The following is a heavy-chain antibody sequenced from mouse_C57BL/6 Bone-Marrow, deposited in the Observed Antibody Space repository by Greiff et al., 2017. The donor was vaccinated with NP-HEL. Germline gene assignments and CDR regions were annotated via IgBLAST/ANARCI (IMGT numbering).Heavy chain of an antibody. CDR1: GFTFSSYA. D-gene: IGHD2-4*01. J-gene: IGHJ2*01. V-gene: IGHV5-9-1*02. Sequence: DVMLVESGEGLVKPGGSLKLSCAASGFTFSSYAMSWVRQTPEKRLEWVAYISSGGDYIYYADTVKGRFTISRDNARNTLYLQMSSLKSEDTAMYYCTREGGLRHFDYWGQGTTLTVSS. CDR2: ISSGGDYI. CDR3: TREGGLRHFDY.